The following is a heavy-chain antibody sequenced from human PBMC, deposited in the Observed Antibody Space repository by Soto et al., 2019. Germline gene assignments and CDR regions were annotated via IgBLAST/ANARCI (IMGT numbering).Heavy chain of an antibody. CDR1: GYTFTSYY. D-gene: IGHD4-4*01. CDR3: ARDSTVTSYYYYYYGMDV. V-gene: IGHV1-46*01. CDR2: INPSGGST. J-gene: IGHJ6*02. Sequence: QVQLVQSGAEVKKPGASVKVSCKASGYTFTSYYMHWVRQAPGQGLEWMGIINPSGGSTSYAQKFQGRVTMTRDTSTSTVYVELSSLRSEDTAVYYCARDSTVTSYYYYYYGMDVWGQGTTVTVSS.